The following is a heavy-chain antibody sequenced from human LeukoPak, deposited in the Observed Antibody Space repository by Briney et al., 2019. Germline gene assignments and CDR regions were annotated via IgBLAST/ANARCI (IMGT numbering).Heavy chain of an antibody. Sequence: PSETLSLTCTVSGGSISSSSYYWGWIRQPPGKGLEWIGSIYYSGSTHYDPSLKSRVTISVDTSKNQFSLKLSSVTAADTAVYYCARDFTDCSSTSCYFPYYFDYWGQGTLVTVSS. CDR2: IYYSGST. CDR1: GGSISSSSYY. D-gene: IGHD2-2*01. J-gene: IGHJ4*02. V-gene: IGHV4-39*07. CDR3: ARDFTDCSSTSCYFPYYFDY.